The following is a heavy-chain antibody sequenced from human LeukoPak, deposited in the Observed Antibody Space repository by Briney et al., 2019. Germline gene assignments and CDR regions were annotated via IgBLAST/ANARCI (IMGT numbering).Heavy chain of an antibody. CDR3: AKNGQRGFSFDP. D-gene: IGHD2-8*01. V-gene: IGHV4-34*01. CDR2: GDHTGGT. J-gene: IGHJ5*02. Sequence: SETLSLTCAVYGGSFTGYYWSWIRQPPGKGLEWIGEGDHTGGTKYNPSLKSRVTISADSSKNQFSLKWYSVTAADTGLYYCAKNGQRGFSFDPWGQGTLVIVAS. CDR1: GGSFTGYY.